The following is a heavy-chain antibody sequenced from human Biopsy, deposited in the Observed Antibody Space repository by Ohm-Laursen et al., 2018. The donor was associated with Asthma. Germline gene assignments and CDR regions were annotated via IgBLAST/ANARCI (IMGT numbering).Heavy chain of an antibody. D-gene: IGHD4-17*01. Sequence: ASVKVSCKISGYSLTDLSMHWVRQAPGQGLAWMGGHDHEVGGTVNARRFQGRVTMTEDTSTDTAYMELSSLSSDDTAVYYCASDFPKDYVRYNFQFWGQGTLVTVSS. CDR3: ASDFPKDYVRYNFQF. V-gene: IGHV1-24*01. J-gene: IGHJ4*02. CDR2: HDHEVGGT. CDR1: GYSLTDLS.